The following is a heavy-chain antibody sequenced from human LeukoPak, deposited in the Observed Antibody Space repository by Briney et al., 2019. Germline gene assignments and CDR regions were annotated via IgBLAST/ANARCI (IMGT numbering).Heavy chain of an antibody. D-gene: IGHD6-19*01. J-gene: IGHJ4*02. CDR3: ARERGAVAFDY. Sequence: KTSETLSLTCTVSGGSISSYYWSWIRQPPGKGLEWIGYIYYSGSTNYNPSLKSRVTISVDTSKNQFSLKLSSVTAADTAVYYCARERGAVAFDYWRQGTLVTVSS. CDR2: IYYSGST. CDR1: GGSISSYY. V-gene: IGHV4-59*01.